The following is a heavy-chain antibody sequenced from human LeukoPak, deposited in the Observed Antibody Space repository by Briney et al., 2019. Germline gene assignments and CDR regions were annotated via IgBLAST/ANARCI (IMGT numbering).Heavy chain of an antibody. Sequence: SETLSLTCTVSGGSISNYYWSCIRQPPGKGLEWIGYISYSGTTNYNPSLKSRVTISINTSKKQFSLKLSSTTTADTAVYYCARGRSRYGSGSPSDYWGQGTLVTVSS. CDR1: GGSISNYY. D-gene: IGHD3-10*01. V-gene: IGHV4-59*01. J-gene: IGHJ4*02. CDR2: ISYSGTT. CDR3: ARGRSRYGSGSPSDY.